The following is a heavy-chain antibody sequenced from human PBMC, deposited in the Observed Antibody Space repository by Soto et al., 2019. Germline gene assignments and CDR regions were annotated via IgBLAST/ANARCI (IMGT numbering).Heavy chain of an antibody. V-gene: IGHV5-51*01. CDR3: ARHRAHRHYYDSSGYPIDY. CDR2: IYPGDSDT. J-gene: IGHJ4*02. D-gene: IGHD3-22*01. CDR1: GYSFTSYW. Sequence: PVESLKISCKGSGYSFTSYWIGWVRQMPGKGLEWMGIIYPGDSDTRYSLSFQGQVTISADKSISTAYLQWSSLKASDTAMYYCARHRAHRHYYDSSGYPIDYWGQGTLVTVSS.